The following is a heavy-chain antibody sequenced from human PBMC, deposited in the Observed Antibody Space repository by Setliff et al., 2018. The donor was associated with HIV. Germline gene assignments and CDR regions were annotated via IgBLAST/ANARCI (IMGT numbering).Heavy chain of an antibody. CDR3: ARDNEVLAATPPFFDY. J-gene: IGHJ4*02. CDR1: GYTFTSYY. Sequence: ASVKVSCKASGYTFTSYYMHWVRQAPGQGLEWMGIINPSDGSTSYAQKFQGRVTMTRDTSTSTVYMELSSLRSEDTALYYCARDNEVLAATPPFFDYWGQGTLVTVSS. D-gene: IGHD2-15*01. V-gene: IGHV1-46*01. CDR2: INPSDGST.